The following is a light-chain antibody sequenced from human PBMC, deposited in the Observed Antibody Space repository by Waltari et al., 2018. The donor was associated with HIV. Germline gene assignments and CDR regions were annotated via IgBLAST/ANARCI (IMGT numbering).Light chain of an antibody. V-gene: IGLV1-44*01. J-gene: IGLJ3*02. Sequence: QSVLPQPPSASGTPGQRVTIPCSGSSSNIASNTVNWYQQLPGTAPKLLIYSNNQRPSGVPDRFSGSKSGTSASLAISGLQSEDEADYYCAAWDDSLNGWVFGGGTKLTVL. CDR2: SNN. CDR1: SSNIASNT. CDR3: AAWDDSLNGWV.